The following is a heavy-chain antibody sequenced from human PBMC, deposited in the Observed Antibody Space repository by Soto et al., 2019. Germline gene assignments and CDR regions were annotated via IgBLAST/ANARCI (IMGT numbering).Heavy chain of an antibody. V-gene: IGHV1-8*01. CDR1: GYTFTSYD. J-gene: IGHJ5*02. CDR3: ARGPTDCTNGVCYHNWFDP. Sequence: VKVSCKASGYTFTSYDINWVRQATGQGLEWMGWMNPNSGNTGYAQKFQGRVTMTRNTSISTAYMELSSLRSEDTAVYYCARGPTDCTNGVCYHNWFDPWGQGTLVTVSS. CDR2: MNPNSGNT. D-gene: IGHD2-8*01.